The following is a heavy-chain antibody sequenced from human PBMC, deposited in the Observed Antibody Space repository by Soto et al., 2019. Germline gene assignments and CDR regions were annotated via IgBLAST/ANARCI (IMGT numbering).Heavy chain of an antibody. D-gene: IGHD3-9*01. J-gene: IGHJ4*02. CDR2: MNPNSGNT. CDR3: ARGRRTYYDILTGYYGPDY. V-gene: IGHV1-8*01. CDR1: GYTFTSYD. Sequence: XSVKVSCKASGYTFTSYDINWVRQATGQGLEWMGWMNPNSGNTGYAQKFQGRVTMTRNTSISTAYMELSSLRSEDTAVYYCARGRRTYYDILTGYYGPDYWGQGTLVTVSS.